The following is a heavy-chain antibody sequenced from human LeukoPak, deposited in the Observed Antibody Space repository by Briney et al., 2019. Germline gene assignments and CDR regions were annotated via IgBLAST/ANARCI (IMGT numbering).Heavy chain of an antibody. CDR3: TRYNNGHFDY. J-gene: IGHJ4*02. V-gene: IGHV3-33*01. Sequence: GGSLRLSCAGSGFTFGGYGMHWFRQTPGKGLEWVAVIAYDGSRAFYADSVKGRFTISRDNSKNTMSVQMDDLRAEDAAVYYCTRYNNGHFDYWGQGTLVTVSS. D-gene: IGHD1-14*01. CDR1: GFTFGGYG. CDR2: IAYDGSRA.